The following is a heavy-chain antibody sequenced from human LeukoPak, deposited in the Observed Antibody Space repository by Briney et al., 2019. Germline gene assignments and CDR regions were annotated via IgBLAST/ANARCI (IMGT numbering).Heavy chain of an antibody. Sequence: GGSLRLSCAASGFTVGSNYMSWVRQAPGKGLEWVSVIYRGGSTYYADSVKGRFTISRDNSKNTLYLQMNSLRAEDTAVYYCATEGSGSYNDYWGQGTLVTVSS. CDR2: IYRGGST. J-gene: IGHJ4*02. CDR1: GFTVGSNY. V-gene: IGHV3-66*01. D-gene: IGHD3-10*01. CDR3: ATEGSGSYNDY.